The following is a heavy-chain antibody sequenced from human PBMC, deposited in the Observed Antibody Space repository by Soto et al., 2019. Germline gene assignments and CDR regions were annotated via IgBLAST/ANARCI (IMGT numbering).Heavy chain of an antibody. J-gene: IGHJ4*02. CDR1: GFTFSSYG. CDR3: ASGYSSGWPIDY. Sequence: GGSLRLSCAASGFTFSSYGMHWVRQAPGKGLEWVAVISYDGSNKYYADSVKGRFTISRDNSKNTLYLQMNSLRAEDTAVYYCASGYSSGWPIDYWGQGTLVTVSS. D-gene: IGHD6-19*01. CDR2: ISYDGSNK. V-gene: IGHV3-30*03.